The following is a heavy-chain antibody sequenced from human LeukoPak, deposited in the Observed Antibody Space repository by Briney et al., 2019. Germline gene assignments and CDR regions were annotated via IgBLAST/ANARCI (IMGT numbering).Heavy chain of an antibody. CDR3: ASTGGNDAFDI. J-gene: IGHJ3*02. CDR2: IYSGGST. Sequence: GSLRLSCAASGFTVSSNYMSWVRQAPRKGLEWVSVIYSGGSTYYADSVKGRFTISRDNSKNTLYLQMNSLRAEDTAVYYCASTGGNDAFDIWGQGTMVTVSS. V-gene: IGHV3-66*01. D-gene: IGHD1-14*01. CDR1: GFTVSSNY.